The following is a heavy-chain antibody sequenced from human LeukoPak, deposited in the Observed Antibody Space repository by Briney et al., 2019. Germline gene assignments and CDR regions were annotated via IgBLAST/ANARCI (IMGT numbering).Heavy chain of an antibody. D-gene: IGHD3-16*01. Sequence: AETLSLTCSVSRFSVTSGYYWAWIRQAPGKGLEWLGTIYPSGNTYYNPSLKSRLTISSDTSRNQFSLRLTSVTAADTAVYYCASRSAYELLFDYWGQGTLVTVSS. CDR2: IYPSGNT. V-gene: IGHV4-38-2*02. CDR1: RFSVTSGYY. J-gene: IGHJ4*02. CDR3: ASRSAYELLFDY.